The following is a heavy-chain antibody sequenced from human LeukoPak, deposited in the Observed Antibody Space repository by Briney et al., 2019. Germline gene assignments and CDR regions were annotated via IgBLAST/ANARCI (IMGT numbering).Heavy chain of an antibody. D-gene: IGHD3-3*01. V-gene: IGHV4-38-2*01. CDR2: IYHSGST. CDR3: ARPYYDFWSGNENWFDP. CDR1: GYSISSGYY. J-gene: IGHJ5*02. Sequence: PSETLSLTRAVSGYSISSGYYWGWIRQPPGKGLEWIGSIYHSGSTYYNPSLKSRVTISVDTSKNQFSLKLSSVTAADTAMYYCARPYYDFWSGNENWFDPWGQGTLITVSS.